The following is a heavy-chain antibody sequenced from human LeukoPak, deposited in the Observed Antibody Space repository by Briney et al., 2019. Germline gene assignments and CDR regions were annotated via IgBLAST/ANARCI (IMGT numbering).Heavy chain of an antibody. CDR1: GFTVSSKY. Sequence: GGSLRLSCAASGFTVSSKYMSWVRQAPGKGLEWVAGLSGSGGGTNYADSVKGRFTISRDNAKNTLYLQMNSLRAEDTAVYFCAKRGVVIRVILVGFHKEAYYFDSWGQGALVTVSS. CDR3: AKRGVVIRVILVGFHKEAYYFDS. D-gene: IGHD3-10*01. CDR2: LSGSGGGT. V-gene: IGHV3-23*01. J-gene: IGHJ4*02.